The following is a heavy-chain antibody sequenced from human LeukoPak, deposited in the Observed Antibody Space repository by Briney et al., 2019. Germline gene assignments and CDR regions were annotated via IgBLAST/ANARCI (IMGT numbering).Heavy chain of an antibody. V-gene: IGHV1-69*04. Sequence: SVKVSCKASGGTFSSYAISWVRQAPGLGLEWMGRIIPILGIANYAQKFQGRVTITADKSTSTAYMELSSLRSEDTAVYYCARAVPAATSCDYWGQGTLVTVSS. CDR2: IIPILGIA. D-gene: IGHD2-2*01. CDR3: ARAVPAATSCDY. J-gene: IGHJ4*02. CDR1: GGTFSSYA.